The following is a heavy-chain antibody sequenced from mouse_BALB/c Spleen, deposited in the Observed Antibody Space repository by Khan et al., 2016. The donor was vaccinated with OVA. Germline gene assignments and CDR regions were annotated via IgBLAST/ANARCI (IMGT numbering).Heavy chain of an antibody. V-gene: IGHV5-6-5*01. CDR2: ISSGGNT. J-gene: IGHJ3*01. CDR1: GFTFSNYA. CDR3: ARDYWFVY. Sequence: EVMLVESGGGLVKPGGSLKVSCAASGFTFSNYAMSWVRQTAEKRMEWVASISSGGNTYFPDSVKGRFTISRDNVRNIMYLQMSSLRSEDTAMYYCARDYWFVYWGQGTLVTVSA.